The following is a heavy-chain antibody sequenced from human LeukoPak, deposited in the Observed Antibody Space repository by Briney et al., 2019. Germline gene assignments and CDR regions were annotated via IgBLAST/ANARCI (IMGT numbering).Heavy chain of an antibody. CDR3: ASPAGGSGTPRDY. D-gene: IGHD3-10*01. CDR2: INHSGST. Sequence: SSETLSLTCAVYGGSLSGYYWSWIRQPPGKGLEWIGEINHSGSTNYNPSLKSRVTISVDTSKNQFSLKLSSVTAADTAVYYCASPAGGSGTPRDYWGQGTLVTVSS. CDR1: GGSLSGYY. J-gene: IGHJ4*02. V-gene: IGHV4-34*01.